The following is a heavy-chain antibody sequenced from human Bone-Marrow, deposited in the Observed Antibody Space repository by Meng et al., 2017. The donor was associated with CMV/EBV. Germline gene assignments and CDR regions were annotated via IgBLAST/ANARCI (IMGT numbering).Heavy chain of an antibody. CDR2: VFPDGRQT. V-gene: IGHV3-7*01. Sequence: GESLKISCAVSGFTFRNHWMNWVRQAPGEGLEWVAIVFPDGRQTYYSDSVKGRFTISRDNAKNSIYLQMNSLRVEDTAVYYCAKVHRRENIVVVPAAIDYWGQGTLVTVSS. CDR1: GFTFRNHW. D-gene: IGHD2-2*02. CDR3: AKVHRRENIVVVPAAIDY. J-gene: IGHJ4*02.